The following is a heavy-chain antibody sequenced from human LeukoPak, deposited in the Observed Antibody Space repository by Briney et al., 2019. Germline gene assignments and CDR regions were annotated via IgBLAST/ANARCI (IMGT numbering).Heavy chain of an antibody. Sequence: GGSLRLSCAASGFTFDDYGMSWVRQAPGKGLEWVSGINWNGGSTGYADSVKGRFTISRDNAKNSLYLQMNSLRAEDTALYYCARGNEYYDSSGYYLDAFDIWGQGTMVTVSS. CDR1: GFTFDDYG. CDR3: ARGNEYYDSSGYYLDAFDI. D-gene: IGHD3-22*01. CDR2: INWNGGST. V-gene: IGHV3-20*04. J-gene: IGHJ3*02.